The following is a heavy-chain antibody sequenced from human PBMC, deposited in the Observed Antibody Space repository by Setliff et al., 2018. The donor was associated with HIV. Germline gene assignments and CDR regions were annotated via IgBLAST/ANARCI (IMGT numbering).Heavy chain of an antibody. J-gene: IGHJ3*02. CDR2: ISPYNGNT. CDR1: GYSFTSYG. CDR3: ARVPYRSAWFSGGHDAFDI. Sequence: ASVKVSCKASGYSFTSYGINWVRQAPGQGLEWMGWISPYNGNTDYAQNFQGRVAMTTETATSTAYMEMRSLRSDDTAVYFCARVPYRSAWFSGGHDAFDIWGQGTMVTVS. V-gene: IGHV1-18*01. D-gene: IGHD6-19*01.